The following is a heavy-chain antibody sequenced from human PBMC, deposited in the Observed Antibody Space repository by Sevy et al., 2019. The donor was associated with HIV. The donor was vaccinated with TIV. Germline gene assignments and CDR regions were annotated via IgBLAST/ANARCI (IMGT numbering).Heavy chain of an antibody. V-gene: IGHV3-21*01. CDR2: ITCSSSYI. Sequence: GGSLRLSCAASRFTFSSYSMNWVRQAPGKGLEWVSSITCSSSYIYYADSVKGRFTISRDNAKNSLYLQMNSLRAEDTAVYYCARDLGSSGWYGYYFDYWGQGTLVTVSS. CDR1: RFTFSSYS. J-gene: IGHJ4*02. CDR3: ARDLGSSGWYGYYFDY. D-gene: IGHD6-19*01.